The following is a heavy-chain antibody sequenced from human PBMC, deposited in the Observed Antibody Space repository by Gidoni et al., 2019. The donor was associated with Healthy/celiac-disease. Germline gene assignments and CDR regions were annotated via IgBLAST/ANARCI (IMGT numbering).Heavy chain of an antibody. V-gene: IGHV1-46*01. D-gene: IGHD3-10*01. J-gene: IGHJ6*02. Sequence: QVQLVQSWAEVKKPGPSVTVSCQACGYTYTRYYMHWVRQAPGQGLEWMGIINPSGGSTSYEQKFKGRVTMTRDTSTSTVYMELSSLRSEDTAVYYCARDSGHQSYYYGMDVWGQGTTVTVSS. CDR1: GYTYTRYY. CDR3: ARDSGHQSYYYGMDV. CDR2: INPSGGST.